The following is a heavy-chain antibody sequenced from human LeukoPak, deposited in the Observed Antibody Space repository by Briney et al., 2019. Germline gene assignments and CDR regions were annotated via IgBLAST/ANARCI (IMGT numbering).Heavy chain of an antibody. D-gene: IGHD3-16*02. CDR3: ARGRQDYVWGSYRSLTP. J-gene: IGHJ5*02. V-gene: IGHV4-34*01. Sequence: KSSETLSLTCAVYGGSFSGYYWSWVRQPPGKGLEWIGEINHSGSTNYNPSLKSRVTISVDTSKNQFSLKLSSVTAADTAVYYCARGRQDYVWGSYRSLTPWGQGTLVTVSS. CDR2: INHSGST. CDR1: GGSFSGYY.